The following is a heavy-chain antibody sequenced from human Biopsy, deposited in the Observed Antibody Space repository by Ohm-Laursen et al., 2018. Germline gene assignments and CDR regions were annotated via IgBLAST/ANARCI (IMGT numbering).Heavy chain of an antibody. V-gene: IGHV4-59*03. CDR2: IYYTGKT. D-gene: IGHD3-22*01. CDR3: AKNSGYSHDY. Sequence: SETLSLTCTVSDGSISGYYWSWIRQAPGKGLEWIGFIYYTGKTKSNPYLKSQLTMSVDTSKNQFSLNLTTVTTADTAVYYCAKNSGYSHDYWGPGILVTVPS. J-gene: IGHJ4*01. CDR1: DGSISGYY.